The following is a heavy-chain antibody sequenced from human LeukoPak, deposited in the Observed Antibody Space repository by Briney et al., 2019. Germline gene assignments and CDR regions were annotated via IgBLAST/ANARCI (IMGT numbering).Heavy chain of an antibody. J-gene: IGHJ6*02. D-gene: IGHD6-19*01. Sequence: ASETLSLTCAVYGGSFSGYYWSWIRQPPGKGLEWIGEINHSGSTNYNPSLKSRVTISVDTSKNQFSLKLSSVTAADTAVYYCARGRSGWSDRDYGMDVWGQGTTVTVSS. CDR2: INHSGST. V-gene: IGHV4-34*01. CDR3: ARGRSGWSDRDYGMDV. CDR1: GGSFSGYY.